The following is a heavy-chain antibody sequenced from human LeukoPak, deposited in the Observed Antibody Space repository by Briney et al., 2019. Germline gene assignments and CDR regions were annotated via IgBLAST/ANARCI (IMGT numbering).Heavy chain of an antibody. J-gene: IGHJ6*03. CDR2: IKQDGSEK. D-gene: IGHD3-3*01. Sequence: PGGSLRLSCAASGFIFSSYGMHWVRQAPGKGLEWVANIKQDGSEKYYVDSVKGRFTISRDNAKNSLYLQMNSLRAEDTAVYYCARLRSGYYMDVWGKGTTVTISS. CDR3: ARLRSGYYMDV. V-gene: IGHV3-7*01. CDR1: GFIFSSYG.